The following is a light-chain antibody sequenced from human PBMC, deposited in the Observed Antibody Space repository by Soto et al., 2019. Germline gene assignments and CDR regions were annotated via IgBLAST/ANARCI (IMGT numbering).Light chain of an antibody. CDR3: QQYYSYPL. V-gene: IGKV1-39*01. CDR1: QGISTY. Sequence: DIQMTQSPSSLSASVGDRVTITCRASQGISTYLNWYQQKPGKAPKLLIYAASSLQSGVPSRFSGSGSETDFTLTISSLQPEDFATYYCQQYYSYPLLGQGTKVDIK. CDR2: AAS. J-gene: IGKJ1*01.